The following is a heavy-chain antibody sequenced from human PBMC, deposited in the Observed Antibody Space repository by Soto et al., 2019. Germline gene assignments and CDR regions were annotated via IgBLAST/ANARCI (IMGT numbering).Heavy chain of an antibody. CDR2: INAGNGNT. J-gene: IGHJ4*02. CDR3: ARAPPYSSGWYVTSRRYYFDY. CDR1: GYTFTSYA. V-gene: IGHV1-3*01. Sequence: GASVKVSCKASGYTFTSYAMHWVRQAPGQRLKWMGWINAGNGNTKYSQKFQGRVTITRDTSASTAYMELSSLRSEDTAVYYCARAPPYSSGWYVTSRRYYFDYWGQGTLVTVSS. D-gene: IGHD6-19*01.